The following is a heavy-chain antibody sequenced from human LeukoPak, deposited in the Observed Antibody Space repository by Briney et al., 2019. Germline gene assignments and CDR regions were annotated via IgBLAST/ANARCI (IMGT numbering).Heavy chain of an antibody. CDR3: ARHTIFGVIRAPTDYYYYMDV. D-gene: IGHD3-3*01. CDR1: GHRGTRYR. CDR2: IYPGDSDT. Sequence: GVALKSSCEGSGHRGTRYRIGWARQISGKSLERRGSIYPGDSDTGDSPSFQGQVTISADKSISTAYLQWSSLKASDTAMYYCARHTIFGVIRAPTDYYYYMDVWGKGTTVTVSS. J-gene: IGHJ6*03. V-gene: IGHV5-51*01.